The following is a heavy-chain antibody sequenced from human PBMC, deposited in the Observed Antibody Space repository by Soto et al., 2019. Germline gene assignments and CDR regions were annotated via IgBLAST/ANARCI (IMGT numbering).Heavy chain of an antibody. CDR3: ARELGYCSGGSCYVDAFDI. J-gene: IGHJ3*02. CDR1: GFTFSSYW. Sequence: EVQLVESGGGLVQPGGSLRLSCAASGFTFSSYWMSWVRQAPGKGLEWVANIKQDGSEKYYVDSVKGRFTISRDNAKNSLYLQMNSLRAEDTAVYYCARELGYCSGGSCYVDAFDIWGQGTMFTVSS. CDR2: IKQDGSEK. V-gene: IGHV3-7*01. D-gene: IGHD2-15*01.